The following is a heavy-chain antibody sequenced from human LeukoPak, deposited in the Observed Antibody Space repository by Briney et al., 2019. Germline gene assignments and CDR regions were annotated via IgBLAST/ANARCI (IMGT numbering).Heavy chain of an antibody. J-gene: IGHJ4*02. CDR3: ARLDIVATIFDY. CDR1: GGSISSSSYY. V-gene: IGHV4-39*01. D-gene: IGHD5-12*01. Sequence: SETLSLTCTVSGGSISSSSYYWGWIRQPPGKGLEWIGSIYYSGSTYYNPSLKSRVTISVDTSKNQFSLKLSSVTAADTAVYYRARLDIVATIFDYWGRGTLVTVSS. CDR2: IYYSGST.